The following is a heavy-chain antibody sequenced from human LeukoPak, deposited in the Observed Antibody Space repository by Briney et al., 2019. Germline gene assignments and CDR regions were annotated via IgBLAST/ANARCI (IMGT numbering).Heavy chain of an antibody. CDR2: IYHSGST. CDR1: GYSISSGYY. V-gene: IGHV4-38-2*02. CDR3: ARGIFVTGGDYFDY. J-gene: IGHJ4*02. Sequence: SETLSLTCTVSGYSISSGYYWGWIRQPPGKGLEWIGSIYHSGSTYYNPSLKSRVTISVDTSKNQFSLKLSSVTAADTAVYYCARGIFVTGGDYFDYWGQGTLVTVSS. D-gene: IGHD2-21*02.